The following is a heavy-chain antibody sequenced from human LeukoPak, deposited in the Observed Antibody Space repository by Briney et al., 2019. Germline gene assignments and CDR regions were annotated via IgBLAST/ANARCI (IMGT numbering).Heavy chain of an antibody. Sequence: ASVKVSCKASGYTFTGYYMHWVRQAPGQGLEWMGWINPNSGGTNYAQKFQGWVTMTRDTSISTAYMELSRLRSDDTAVYYCARDSRVAAAGTLGGLDPWGQGTLVTVSS. CDR3: ARDSRVAAAGTLGGLDP. J-gene: IGHJ5*02. V-gene: IGHV1-2*04. D-gene: IGHD6-13*01. CDR1: GYTFTGYY. CDR2: INPNSGGT.